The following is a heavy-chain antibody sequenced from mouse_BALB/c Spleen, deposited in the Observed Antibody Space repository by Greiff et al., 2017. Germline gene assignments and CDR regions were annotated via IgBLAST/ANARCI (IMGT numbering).Heavy chain of an antibody. CDR3: ARDYYGSSPFAY. CDR1: GYTFTSYW. J-gene: IGHJ3*01. CDR2: INPSTGYT. Sequence: VQLQESGAELAKPGASVKMSCKASGYTFTSYWMHWVKQRPGQGLEWIGYINPSTGYTEYNQKFKDKATLTADKSSSTAYMQLSSLTSEDSAVYYCARDYYGSSPFAYLGQGTLVTVSA. V-gene: IGHV1-7*01. D-gene: IGHD1-1*01.